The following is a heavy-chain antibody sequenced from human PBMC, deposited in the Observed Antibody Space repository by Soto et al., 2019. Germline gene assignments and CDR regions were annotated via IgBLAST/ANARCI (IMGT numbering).Heavy chain of an antibody. CDR1: GGSINSYW. CDR3: ARDIGSYAYGEGY. Sequence: SETLSLTCSVSGGSINSYWWSWIRQPAGKGLEWIGRVYFCGTTDYNPPLNSRATMSVETSKNQFSLKLSSVTAADTAVYYCARDIGSYAYGEGYWGQGIQVTVSS. V-gene: IGHV4-4*07. D-gene: IGHD3-10*01. J-gene: IGHJ4*02. CDR2: VYFCGTT.